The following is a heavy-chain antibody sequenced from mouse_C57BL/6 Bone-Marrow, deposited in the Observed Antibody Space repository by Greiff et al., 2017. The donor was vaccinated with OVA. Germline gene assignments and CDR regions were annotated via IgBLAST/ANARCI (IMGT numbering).Heavy chain of an antibody. CDR2: IDPSDSYT. CDR3: ARSYYDYDGFAY. Sequence: QVQLQQPGAELVMPGASVKLSCKASGYTFTSYWMHWVKQRPGQGLEWIGAIDPSDSYTNYNQKFKGKSTLTVDKSSSTAYMQLSSLTSEDSAVYYCARSYYDYDGFAYWGQGTLVTVSA. J-gene: IGHJ3*01. CDR1: GYTFTSYW. V-gene: IGHV1-69*01. D-gene: IGHD2-4*01.